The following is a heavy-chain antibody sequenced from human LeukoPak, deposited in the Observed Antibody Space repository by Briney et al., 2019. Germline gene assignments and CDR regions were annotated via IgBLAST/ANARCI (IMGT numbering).Heavy chain of an antibody. D-gene: IGHD6-6*01. Sequence: SETLSLTCTVSGGSISSYYWSWIRQPPGKGLEWIGHIYHSGSTYCNPSLKSRVTISADRSKNQFSLKLTSVTAADTAVYFCGARRAFDIWGQGTMVTVSS. CDR3: GARRAFDI. CDR1: GGSISSYY. CDR2: IYHSGST. J-gene: IGHJ3*02. V-gene: IGHV4-59*04.